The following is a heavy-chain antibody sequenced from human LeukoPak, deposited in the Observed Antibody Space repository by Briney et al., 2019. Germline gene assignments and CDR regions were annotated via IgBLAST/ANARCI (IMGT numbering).Heavy chain of an antibody. CDR3: ARDASYDTNLDAFDI. V-gene: IGHV1-2*06. CDR2: INPNNGDT. D-gene: IGHD3-22*01. J-gene: IGHJ3*02. Sequence: ASVKVSCKASGYTFTGYYMHWVRQAPGQGLEWMGRINPNNGDTNYAQEFQGRVTMTRDTSISTAYMDLSRLRSDDTAVYYCARDASYDTNLDAFDIWGQGTMVTVSS. CDR1: GYTFTGYY.